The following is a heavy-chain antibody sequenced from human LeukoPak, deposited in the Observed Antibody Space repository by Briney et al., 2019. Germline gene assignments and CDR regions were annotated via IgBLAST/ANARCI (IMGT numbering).Heavy chain of an antibody. CDR1: GYTFTGHY. Sequence: ASVKVSCKASGYTFTGHYLHWVRQAPGQGLEWMGRINPNSGGTNYAQKFQGRVTMTRDTSISTAYMELSRLRSDDTAVYYCARDLAPYYFDYWGQGTLVTVSS. J-gene: IGHJ4*02. D-gene: IGHD3-3*02. CDR3: ARDLAPYYFDY. V-gene: IGHV1-2*06. CDR2: INPNSGGT.